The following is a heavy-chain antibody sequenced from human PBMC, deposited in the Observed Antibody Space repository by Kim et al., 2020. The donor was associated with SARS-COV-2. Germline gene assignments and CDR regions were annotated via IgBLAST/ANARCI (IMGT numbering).Heavy chain of an antibody. CDR3: AKDTSVQRLMEAYENPYYYYGMEV. D-gene: IGHD2-8*01. V-gene: IGHV3-9*01. CDR1: GFTFGDYA. CDR2: ISWNSGSI. J-gene: IGHJ6*02. Sequence: GGSLRLSCAASGFTFGDYAMHWVRQAPGKGLEWVSGISWNSGSIDYADSVKGRFTISRDNAKNSLYLQMNSLRAEDTALYYCAKDTSVQRLMEAYENPYYYYGMEVGGQVTTVTVSS.